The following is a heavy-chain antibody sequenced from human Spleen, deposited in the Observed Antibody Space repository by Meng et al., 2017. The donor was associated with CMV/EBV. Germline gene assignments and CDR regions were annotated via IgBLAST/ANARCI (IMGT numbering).Heavy chain of an antibody. Sequence: GESLKISCAASGFTFSSYEMNWVRQAPGKGLEWVSYISSRGTTIYYADSVKGRFTISRDNAKNSLYLQMSSLRADDTAVYYCARDRADWGTNDAFYIWGQGTMVTVSS. D-gene: IGHD7-27*01. CDR3: ARDRADWGTNDAFYI. J-gene: IGHJ3*02. CDR2: ISSRGTTI. CDR1: GFTFSSYE. V-gene: IGHV3-48*03.